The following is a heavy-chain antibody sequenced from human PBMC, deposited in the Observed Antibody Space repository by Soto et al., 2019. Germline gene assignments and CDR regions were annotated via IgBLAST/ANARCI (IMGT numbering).Heavy chain of an antibody. V-gene: IGHV1-69*13. D-gene: IGHD3-3*01. CDR2: IIPIFGTA. CDR3: ARPTIFGVVKAAYYYYGMDV. J-gene: IGHJ6*02. Sequence: SVKVSCKASGGTFSSYAISWVRQAPGQGLEWMGGIIPIFGTANYAQKFQGRVTITADESTSTAYMELSSLRSEDTAVYYCARPTIFGVVKAAYYYYGMDVWGQGTTVTVSS. CDR1: GGTFSSYA.